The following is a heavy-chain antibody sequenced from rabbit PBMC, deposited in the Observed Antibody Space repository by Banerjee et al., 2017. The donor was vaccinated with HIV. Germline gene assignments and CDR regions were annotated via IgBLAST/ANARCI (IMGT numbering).Heavy chain of an antibody. CDR3: ARDTYTYDYAGYIDEGLNL. V-gene: IGHV1S40*01. CDR1: GFSFSSSYY. J-gene: IGHJ4*01. D-gene: IGHD6-1*01. Sequence: QSLEESGGDLVKPGASLTLTCTASGFSFSSSYYMCWVRQAPGKGLEWIACIYAGSSDSTYYASWAKGRFTVSRTSSTTVTLQMTSLTAADTATYFCARDTYTYDYAGYIDEGLNLWGPGTLVTVS. CDR2: IYAGSSDST.